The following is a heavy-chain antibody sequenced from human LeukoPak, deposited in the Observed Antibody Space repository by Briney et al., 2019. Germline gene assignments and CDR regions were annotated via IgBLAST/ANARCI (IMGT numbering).Heavy chain of an antibody. CDR3: ARRGLVAGIYDLVYGFDI. CDR2: VNPDTGST. V-gene: IGHV1-8*03. J-gene: IGHJ3*02. Sequence: GASVKVSCKAAGYSFTTFHINWVRQAPGQGPEWMGWVNPDTGSTGFAQKFQGRVTITQNNSVTTVYMELSSLTSEDTAVYYCARRGLVAGIYDLVYGFDIWGQGTMVTVSS. CDR1: GYSFTTFH. D-gene: IGHD3/OR15-3a*01.